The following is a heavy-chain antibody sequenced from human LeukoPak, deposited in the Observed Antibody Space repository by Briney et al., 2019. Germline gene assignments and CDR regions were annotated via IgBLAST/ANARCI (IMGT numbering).Heavy chain of an antibody. D-gene: IGHD2-8*01. J-gene: IGHJ6*03. CDR1: GGSISSGGYY. CDR3: ARAPLKGYCTNGVCYKENYYYYYYMDV. CDR2: IYYSGST. V-gene: IGHV4-31*03. Sequence: SETLSLTCTVSGGSISSGGYYWSWLRQHPGKGLEWVGYIYYSGSTYYNPSLKSRVTISVDTSKNQFSLKLSSVTAADTAVYYCARAPLKGYCTNGVCYKENYYYYYYMDVWGKGTTVTVSS.